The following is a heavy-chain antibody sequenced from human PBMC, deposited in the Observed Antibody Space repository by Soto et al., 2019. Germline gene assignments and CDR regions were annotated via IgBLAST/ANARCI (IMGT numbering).Heavy chain of an antibody. D-gene: IGHD4-17*01. Sequence: GGSLRLSCAASGFTVSSNYMSWVRQAPGKGLEWVSVIYSGGSTYYADSVKGRFTISRDNSKNTLYLQMNSLRAEDTAVYYCARDVGDYPFDPWGQGTLVTVSS. V-gene: IGHV3-53*01. CDR1: GFTVSSNY. CDR2: IYSGGST. J-gene: IGHJ5*02. CDR3: ARDVGDYPFDP.